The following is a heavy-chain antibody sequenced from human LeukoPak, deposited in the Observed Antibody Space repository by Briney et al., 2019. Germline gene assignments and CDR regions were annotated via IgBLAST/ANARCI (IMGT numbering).Heavy chain of an antibody. V-gene: IGHV3-7*05. CDR2: IKEDGSEK. D-gene: IGHD3-22*01. CDR3: ARDDSSDYYYLDY. J-gene: IGHJ4*02. Sequence: GGSLRLSCAASGFTFSTYFMSWVRQAPGKGLEWVANIKEDGSEKYYVGSVKGRFTISRDNAKNSLYLQMNSLRAEDTAVYYCARDDSSDYYYLDYWGQGTLVTVST. CDR1: GFTFSTYF.